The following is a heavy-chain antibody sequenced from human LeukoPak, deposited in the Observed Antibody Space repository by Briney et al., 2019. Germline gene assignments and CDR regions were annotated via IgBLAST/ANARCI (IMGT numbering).Heavy chain of an antibody. CDR3: ARGDMIVVVRY. J-gene: IGHJ4*02. D-gene: IGHD3-22*01. CDR2: IYYSGST. V-gene: IGHV4-31*03. CDR1: GGSISSGGYY. Sequence: SQTLSLTCTVSGGSISSGGYYWSWLRQHPGKGLEWIGYIYYSGSTYYNPSLKSRVTISVDTSKNQFSLKLSSVTAADTAVYYCARGDMIVVVRYWGQGTLVTVSS.